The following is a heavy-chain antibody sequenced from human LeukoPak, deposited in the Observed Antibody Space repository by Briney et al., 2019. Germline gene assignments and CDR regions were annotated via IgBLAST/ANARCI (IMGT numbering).Heavy chain of an antibody. CDR1: GFTFSSYA. CDR3: AKRYCNGGSCSYFDY. Sequence: PGGSLRLSCAASGFTFSSYAMHWVRQAPGKGLEYVSDISSNGGSTHYANSVKGRFTISRDNSKNTLYLQMNSLRAEDTAVYYCAKRYCNGGSCSYFDYWGQGTLVTVSS. V-gene: IGHV3-64*01. CDR2: ISSNGGST. D-gene: IGHD2-15*01. J-gene: IGHJ4*02.